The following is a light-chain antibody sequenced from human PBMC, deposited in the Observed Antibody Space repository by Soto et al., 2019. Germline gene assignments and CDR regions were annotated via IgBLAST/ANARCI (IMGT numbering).Light chain of an antibody. CDR3: SSYTSSSTLYV. CDR2: DVA. Sequence: QSALTQPASVSGSPGQAIAISCTGASIDVGGYNYVSWYQQHPGKAPKLMIYDVASRPSGVSDRFSGSKSGNTASLTISGLHADDEADYYCSSYTSSSTLYVFGTGTKVTVL. J-gene: IGLJ1*01. V-gene: IGLV2-14*03. CDR1: SIDVGGYNY.